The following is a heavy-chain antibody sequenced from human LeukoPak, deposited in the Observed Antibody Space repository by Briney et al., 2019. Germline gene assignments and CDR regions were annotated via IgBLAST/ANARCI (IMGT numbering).Heavy chain of an antibody. D-gene: IGHD2-2*01. CDR2: INRSGGST. V-gene: IGHV3-23*01. Sequence: PGGSLRLSCAASGFTFSSYGMSWVRQAPRKGLEWVSAINRSGGSTYYADSVKGRFTISRDNSKNTLYLQMNSLRAEDTAVYYCAKEAPWGYCSSTSCYLPYWGQGTLVTVSS. CDR3: AKEAPWGYCSSTSCYLPY. J-gene: IGHJ4*02. CDR1: GFTFSSYG.